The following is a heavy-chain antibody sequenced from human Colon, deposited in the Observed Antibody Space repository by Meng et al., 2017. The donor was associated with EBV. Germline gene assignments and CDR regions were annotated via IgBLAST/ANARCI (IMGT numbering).Heavy chain of an antibody. CDR2: IHSSGST. CDR3: ARASYGSGSPLGESWFDP. J-gene: IGHJ5*02. V-gene: IGHV4-31*03. CDR1: GGSISSVGYY. Sequence: QGQVQESGQGLLKPSQPLSLTSTVSGGSISSVGYYWSWIRQHPGKGLEWIGYIHSSGSTYYNPSLRSRLTISVDTSKNQFSLKLSSVTAADTAVYYCARASYGSGSPLGESWFDPWGQGTLVTVSS. D-gene: IGHD3-10*01.